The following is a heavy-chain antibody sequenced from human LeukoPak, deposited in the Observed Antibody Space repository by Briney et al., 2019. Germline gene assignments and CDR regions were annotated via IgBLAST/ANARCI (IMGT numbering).Heavy chain of an antibody. CDR3: ARAWYSGAWYGFDY. CDR1: GFSFSTYG. CDR2: IWNHGGNK. Sequence: GGSLRLSCAASGFSFSTYGMHWVRQAPGKGLEWVAVIWNHGGNKYYGDSVKGRFTISRDNSKNTLFLQMNSLRAEDTAVYYCARAWYSGAWYGFDYWGQGTLVTVSS. J-gene: IGHJ4*02. V-gene: IGHV3-33*01. D-gene: IGHD6-19*01.